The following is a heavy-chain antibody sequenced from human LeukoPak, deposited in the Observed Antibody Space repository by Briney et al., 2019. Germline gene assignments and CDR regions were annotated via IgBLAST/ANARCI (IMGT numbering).Heavy chain of an antibody. V-gene: IGHV3-30*04. CDR3: ARELNILTGPRWTFDY. Sequence: PGRSLRLSCAASGFTFSSYVMHWVRQAPGKGLECVAVISNDGSEKYYADSVKGRFTISRDNAKNSLYLQMNSLRAEDTAVYYCARELNILTGPRWTFDYWGQGTLVTVSS. CDR2: ISNDGSEK. J-gene: IGHJ4*02. D-gene: IGHD3-9*01. CDR1: GFTFSSYV.